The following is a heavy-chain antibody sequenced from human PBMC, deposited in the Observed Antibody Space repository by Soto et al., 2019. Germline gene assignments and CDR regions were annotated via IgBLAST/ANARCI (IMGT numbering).Heavy chain of an antibody. CDR1: GDSIISDGYH. D-gene: IGHD2-2*02. CDR3: ARCIPYNWYYDL. V-gene: IGHV4-31*02. Sequence: QVKLQESGPVLVKPLQTLSLTCTVSGDSIISDGYHWSCIRQYPGKGREWIGYIYYIGGTYYNPSLKSRLTISVGRSKSQFSLSLKSVTAADTAVYHCARCIPYNWYYDLWGRGTLVTVS. CDR2: IYYIGGT. J-gene: IGHJ2*01.